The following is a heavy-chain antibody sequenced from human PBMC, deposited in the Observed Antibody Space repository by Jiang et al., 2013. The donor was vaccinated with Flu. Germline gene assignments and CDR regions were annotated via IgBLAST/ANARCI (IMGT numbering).Heavy chain of an antibody. Sequence: RSLRLSCAASGFTFSDYAMHWVRQAPGKGLEWLAVMSYDGNNEYYADAVKGRFTISRDVSKSTLFLQMNSLRADDTAVYYCAKPRGLITSPFDDWGQGTLVTVSS. V-gene: IGHV3-30*18. J-gene: IGHJ4*02. D-gene: IGHD3/OR15-3a*01. CDR2: MSYDGNNE. CDR1: GFTFSDYA. CDR3: AKPRGLITSPFDD.